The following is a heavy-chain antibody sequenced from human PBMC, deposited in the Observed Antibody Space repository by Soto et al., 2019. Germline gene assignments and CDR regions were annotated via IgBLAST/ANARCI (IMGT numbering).Heavy chain of an antibody. CDR2: IHYSGATP. J-gene: IGHJ5*02. CDR3: ARMSSAGTLNWFDP. D-gene: IGHD6-13*01. Sequence: ASVKVSCKASGYTFTNYYMHWVRQAPGQGLEWMGVIHYSGATPTYAQKFQGRVAMTRDASTGTSHLELSSLTSGDTAVYYCARMSSAGTLNWFDPWGQGTLVTVSS. V-gene: IGHV1-46*01. CDR1: GYTFTNYY.